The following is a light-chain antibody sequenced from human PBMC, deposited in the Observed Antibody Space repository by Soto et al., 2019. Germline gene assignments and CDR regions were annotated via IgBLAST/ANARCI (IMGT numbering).Light chain of an antibody. Sequence: DIQMTQSPSSLSASVGDRVTITCRASQSISIYLNWYQQKPGKAPKLLIYAASSLQSGVPSRFSGSGSGTDFTLTISSLQPEDFATYFCHQSYITPLPFGGVTKAAIK. CDR2: AAS. J-gene: IGKJ4*01. V-gene: IGKV1-39*01. CDR3: HQSYITPLP. CDR1: QSISIY.